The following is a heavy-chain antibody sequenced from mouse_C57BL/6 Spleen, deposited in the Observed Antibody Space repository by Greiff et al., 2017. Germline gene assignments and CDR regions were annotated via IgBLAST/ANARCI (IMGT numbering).Heavy chain of an antibody. D-gene: IGHD1-1*01. Sequence: VPLQQSGPGLVQPSQSLSITCTISGFSLTSYGLHWFRQSPGTGLVSLGVLWSGGSTDYNAAFISRLSISKDNSKSQVFFKMNSLQADDTAIYYCARNSGSSLDYWGQGTSVTVSS. CDR3: ARNSGSSLDY. CDR2: LWSGGST. J-gene: IGHJ4*01. CDR1: GFSLTSYG. V-gene: IGHV2-2*01.